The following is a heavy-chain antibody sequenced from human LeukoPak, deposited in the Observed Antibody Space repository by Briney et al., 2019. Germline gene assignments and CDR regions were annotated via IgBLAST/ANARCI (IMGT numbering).Heavy chain of an antibody. D-gene: IGHD3-22*01. CDR2: INHSGST. CDR3: ARMMYYYDSSGHSGAFDI. J-gene: IGHJ3*02. V-gene: IGHV4-34*01. CDR1: GGSFSGYY. Sequence: SKTLSLTCAVYGGSFSGYYWSWIRQPPGKGLEWIGEINHSGSTNYNPSLKSRVTISVDTSKNQFSLKLSSVTAADTAVYYCARMMYYYDSSGHSGAFDIWGQGTMVTVSS.